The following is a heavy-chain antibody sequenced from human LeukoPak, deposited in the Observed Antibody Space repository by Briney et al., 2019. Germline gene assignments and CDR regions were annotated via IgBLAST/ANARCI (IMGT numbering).Heavy chain of an antibody. J-gene: IGHJ4*02. V-gene: IGHV4-34*01. Sequence: SETLSLTCAVYGGSFSGYYWSWICQPPGKGLEWIGEINHSGSTNYNPSLKSRVTISVDTSKNQFSLKLSSVTAADTAVYYCARWGSSTSGYFDYWGQGTLVTVSS. D-gene: IGHD7-27*01. CDR1: GGSFSGYY. CDR2: INHSGST. CDR3: ARWGSSTSGYFDY.